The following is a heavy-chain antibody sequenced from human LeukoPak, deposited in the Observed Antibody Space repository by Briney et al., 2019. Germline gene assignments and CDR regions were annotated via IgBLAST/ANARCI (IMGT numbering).Heavy chain of an antibody. Sequence: RASETLSLTCAVYGGSFSGYYWSWIRQPPGKGQEWIGEINHSGSTNYNPSLKSRVTISVDTSKNQFSLKLSSVTAADTALYYCAREGTVTTPPWYFDLWGRGTLVTVSS. D-gene: IGHD4-17*01. CDR3: AREGTVTTPPWYFDL. CDR1: GGSFSGYY. CDR2: INHSGST. V-gene: IGHV4-34*01. J-gene: IGHJ2*01.